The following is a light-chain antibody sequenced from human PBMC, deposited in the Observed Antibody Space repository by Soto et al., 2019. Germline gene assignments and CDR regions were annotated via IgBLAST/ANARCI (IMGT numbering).Light chain of an antibody. V-gene: IGKV3-20*01. J-gene: IGKJ2*01. CDR2: GAS. CDR3: QQYESSPYT. CDR1: QSVRSSY. Sequence: EIVLTQSPGTLSLSPGERATLSCRASQSVRSSYLAWYHQKPGQPPRLLIFGASNRATGIPDRFSGSESGTDFTLTISRLEPVDFAVYYCQQYESSPYTFGQGTRLEIK.